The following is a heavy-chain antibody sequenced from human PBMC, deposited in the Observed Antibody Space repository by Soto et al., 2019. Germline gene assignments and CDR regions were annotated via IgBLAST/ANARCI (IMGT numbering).Heavy chain of an antibody. V-gene: IGHV4-39*01. CDR1: GGAISRRSNY. Sequence: SETLSLTCAVSGGAISRRSNYWGWIRQPPGKGLEYIGSIYSGGSTYYNPSLKSRVTLSVDATQNQFSLRLTSVTAADTAVYYCARRHSATWLFDDWGLGTLVTVSS. D-gene: IGHD3-9*01. CDR3: ARRHSATWLFDD. J-gene: IGHJ4*02. CDR2: IYSGGST.